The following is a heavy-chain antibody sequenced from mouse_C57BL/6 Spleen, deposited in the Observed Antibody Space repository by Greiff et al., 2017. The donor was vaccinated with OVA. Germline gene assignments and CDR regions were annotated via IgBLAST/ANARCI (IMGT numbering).Heavy chain of an antibody. CDR1: GYTFTSYW. D-gene: IGHD2-3*01. Sequence: QVQLKQPGAELVKPGASVKLSCKASGYTFTSYWMHWVKQRPGRGLEWIGTIDPNSGGTKYNEKFKSKATLTVDKPSSTAYMQLSSLTSEDSAVYYCARWDDGYYDYWGQGTTLTVSS. J-gene: IGHJ2*01. CDR3: ARWDDGYYDY. V-gene: IGHV1-72*01. CDR2: IDPNSGGT.